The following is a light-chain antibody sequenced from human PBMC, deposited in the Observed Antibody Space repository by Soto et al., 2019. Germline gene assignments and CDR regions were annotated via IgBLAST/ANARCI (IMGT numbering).Light chain of an antibody. Sequence: QSALTQPASVSGSPGQSITISCTGTSSDVGAYNYVSWYQQHPGKAPKLIIYEVSDRPSGVSNRFSGSKSGNTASLTISGLQAEDEADYYFSSYATNRDVLFGGGTKLTVL. V-gene: IGLV2-14*01. CDR2: EVS. CDR3: SSYATNRDVL. J-gene: IGLJ2*01. CDR1: SSDVGAYNY.